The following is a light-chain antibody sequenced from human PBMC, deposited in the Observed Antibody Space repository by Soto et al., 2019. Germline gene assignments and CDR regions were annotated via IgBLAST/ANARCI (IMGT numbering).Light chain of an antibody. Sequence: EIVLTQSPATLSLSPGERATLSCRASQSVSSNLAWYQQKPGQAPRLLIYGASTRATGIPARLSGSGSGTDFTLTVSSIEPEDFALYYCQQRSNRITFGQGTRLEIK. V-gene: IGKV3-11*01. J-gene: IGKJ5*01. CDR2: GAS. CDR1: QSVSSN. CDR3: QQRSNRIT.